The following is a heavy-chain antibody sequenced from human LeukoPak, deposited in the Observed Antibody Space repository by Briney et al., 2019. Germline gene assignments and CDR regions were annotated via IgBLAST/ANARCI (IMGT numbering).Heavy chain of an antibody. CDR3: ARGQYSGSCFDN. Sequence: PSETLSLTCTVSGGSISSSSYYWGWIRQPPGKGLEWIGSISYSGSTYYNPSLKSRVTIFVDTSKKQFSLKVNSVTAADTAVYYCARGQYSGSCFDNWGQGSLVTVSS. V-gene: IGHV4-39*07. CDR2: ISYSGST. CDR1: GGSISSSSYY. J-gene: IGHJ4*02. D-gene: IGHD1-26*01.